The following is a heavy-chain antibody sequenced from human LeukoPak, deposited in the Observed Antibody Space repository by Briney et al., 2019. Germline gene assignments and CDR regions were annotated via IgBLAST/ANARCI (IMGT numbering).Heavy chain of an antibody. V-gene: IGHV3-21*01. CDR3: ARVSRGFRYYFDY. Sequence: GGSLRLSCAASGFIFSSYNMNWVRQAPGKGLEWVSSISSSSIYIYYADSVKGRFTISRDNAKNSLYLQMNSLRAEDTAVYYCARVSRGFRYYFDYWGQGTLVTVSS. CDR2: ISSSSIYI. J-gene: IGHJ4*02. D-gene: IGHD3-10*01. CDR1: GFIFSSYN.